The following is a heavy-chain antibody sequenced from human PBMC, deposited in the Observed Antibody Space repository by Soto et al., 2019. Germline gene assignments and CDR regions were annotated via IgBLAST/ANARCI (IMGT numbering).Heavy chain of an antibody. Sequence: PSETLSLTCTVSGDSISSYYWSWIRQPPGKGLEWIGYIYYSGSTNYNPSLKSRVTISIDTSKNQFSLKLSSVTAADTAVYYGAREYSSSSGNWFDPWGQGTL. CDR2: IYYSGST. CDR3: AREYSSSSGNWFDP. D-gene: IGHD6-13*01. V-gene: IGHV4-59*01. CDR1: GDSISSYY. J-gene: IGHJ5*02.